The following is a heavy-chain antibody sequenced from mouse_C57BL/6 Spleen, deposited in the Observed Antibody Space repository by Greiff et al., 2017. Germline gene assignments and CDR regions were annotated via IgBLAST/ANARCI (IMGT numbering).Heavy chain of an antibody. CDR1: GFTFTDYY. Sequence: EVKLMESGGGLVQPGGSLSLSCAASGFTFTDYYMSWVRQPPGQALEWLGFIRNKANGYTTEYSASVKGRFTISRDNSQSILYLQMNALRAEDSATYYGARSPPLYGSRYFDYWGQGTTLTVSS. CDR2: IRNKANGYTT. D-gene: IGHD1-1*01. V-gene: IGHV7-3*01. CDR3: ARSPPLYGSRYFDY. J-gene: IGHJ2*01.